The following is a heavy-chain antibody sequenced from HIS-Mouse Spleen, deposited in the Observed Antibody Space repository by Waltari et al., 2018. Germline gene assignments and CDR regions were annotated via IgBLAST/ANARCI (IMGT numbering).Heavy chain of an antibody. CDR1: GYTFTSYD. Sequence: QVQLVQSGAEVKKPGASVKVSCKASGYTFTSYDINWVRQATGQGLEGLGWMNPNSGKTGYAQKSEGRVTLTRNTSISTANMELSSLRSEDTAVYYCARGAGSDAFDIWGQGTMVTVSS. V-gene: IGHV1-8*01. J-gene: IGHJ3*02. D-gene: IGHD5-12*01. CDR2: MNPNSGKT. CDR3: ARGAGSDAFDI.